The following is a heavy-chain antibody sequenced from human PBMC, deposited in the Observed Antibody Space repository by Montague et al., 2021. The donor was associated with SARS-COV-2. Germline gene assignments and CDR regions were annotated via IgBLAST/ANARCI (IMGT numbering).Heavy chain of an antibody. CDR1: GFTFSSYS. CDR3: ATRGGIYY. CDR2: ISSSGSTI. D-gene: IGHD6-13*01. J-gene: IGHJ4*02. V-gene: IGHV3-48*04. Sequence: SLSLSCSASGFTFSSYSMNWVRQAPGKGLEWVSYISSSGSTIYYADSVKGRFTISRDNAKNSLYLQMNSLRVEDTAVYYCATRGGIYYWGQGTLVTVSS.